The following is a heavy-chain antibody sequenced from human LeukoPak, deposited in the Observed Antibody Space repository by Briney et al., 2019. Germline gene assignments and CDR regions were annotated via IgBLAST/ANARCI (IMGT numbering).Heavy chain of an antibody. CDR1: GFTVSSNY. CDR2: IYSGGST. D-gene: IGHD4-17*01. Sequence: PGGSLRLSCAASGFTVSSNYMSWVRQAPGKGLEWVSVIYSGGSTYYADSVKGRFTISRDNSKNTLYLQMNSLRAEDTDVYYCARDSDYGDYYYYGMDVWGQGTTVTVSS. J-gene: IGHJ6*02. V-gene: IGHV3-53*01. CDR3: ARDSDYGDYYYYGMDV.